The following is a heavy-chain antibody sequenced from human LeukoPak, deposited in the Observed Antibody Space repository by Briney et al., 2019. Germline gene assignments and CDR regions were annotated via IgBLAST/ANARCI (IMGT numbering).Heavy chain of an antibody. CDR2: INIGGTNT. V-gene: IGHV3-11*01. J-gene: IGHJ5*02. CDR3: ATDGAGFDT. CDR1: GFTFNDYY. Sequence: GGSLRLSCAASGFTFNDYYMSWIRQAPGKGLEWLSYINIGGTNTHYADSVKGRFTISRDNAKKSLYLEMNSLRAEDTAVYYCATDGAGFDTWGQGVLSPSPQ.